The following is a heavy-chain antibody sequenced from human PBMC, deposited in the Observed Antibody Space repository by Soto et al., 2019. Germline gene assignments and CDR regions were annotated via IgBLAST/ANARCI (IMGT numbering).Heavy chain of an antibody. V-gene: IGHV1-8*01. Sequence: ASVKVSCKASGYTFTSYDINWVRQATGQGLEWMGWMNPNSGNTGYAQKFQGRVTMTRNTSISTAYMELSSLRSEDTAVYYCARTAVYYSRPHYYYMDVWGKGTTVTVSS. CDR1: GYTFTSYD. CDR2: MNPNSGNT. CDR3: ARTAVYYSRPHYYYMDV. J-gene: IGHJ6*03. D-gene: IGHD6-13*01.